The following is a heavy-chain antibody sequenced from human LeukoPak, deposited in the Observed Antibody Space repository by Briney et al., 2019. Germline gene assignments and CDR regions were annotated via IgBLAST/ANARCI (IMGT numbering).Heavy chain of an antibody. J-gene: IGHJ4*02. Sequence: GESLKISCKGSGYRFTNYWITWVRQMPGKGLEWMGIIYPGDSDTRYSPSFQGQVTISADKSISTAYLQWSSLKASDTAMYYCARRWSEGYYRFDYWGQGTLVTVSS. CDR2: IYPGDSDT. V-gene: IGHV5-51*01. CDR3: ARRWSEGYYRFDY. D-gene: IGHD1-26*01. CDR1: GYRFTNYW.